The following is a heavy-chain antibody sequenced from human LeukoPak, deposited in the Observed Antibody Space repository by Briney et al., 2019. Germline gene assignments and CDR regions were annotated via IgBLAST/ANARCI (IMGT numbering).Heavy chain of an antibody. D-gene: IGHD6-19*01. Sequence: GGSLRLSCAASGFTFSSYAMSWVRQAPGKGLEWVSAISGSGGSTYYADSVKGRFTLSRDNSKNTLYLQMSSLRAEDTAVYYCAANTESSAWHWSYWGQGTLVTVSS. J-gene: IGHJ4*02. CDR1: GFTFSSYA. V-gene: IGHV3-23*01. CDR3: AANTESSAWHWSY. CDR2: ISGSGGST.